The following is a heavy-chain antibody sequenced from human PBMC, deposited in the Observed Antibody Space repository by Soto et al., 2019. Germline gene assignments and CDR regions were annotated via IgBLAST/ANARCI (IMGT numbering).Heavy chain of an antibody. CDR2: IYYSGST. V-gene: IGHV4-39*07. Sequence: SETLSLTCTVSGGSIGSSSDYWGWIRQPPGKGLEWIGSIYYSGSTYYNPSLKSRVTISVDTSKNQFSLKLSSVTAADTAVYYCARVPGPWGQGTLVTVS. CDR3: ARVPGP. J-gene: IGHJ5*02. CDR1: GGSIGSSSDY.